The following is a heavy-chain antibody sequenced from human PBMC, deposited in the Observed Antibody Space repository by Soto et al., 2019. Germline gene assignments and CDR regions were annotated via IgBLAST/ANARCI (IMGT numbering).Heavy chain of an antibody. J-gene: IGHJ5*02. Sequence: QLQLQESGPGLVEPSETLSLTCTVSGGSTGSLAYYWAWIRQPPGRGLEWIGSIYYSGSIYHNPSLKSRVTMSVDTSKTHFSLNMTSVTAADTAIYYCARQSVMNWFDPWGQGTLVTVAS. CDR3: ARQSVMNWFDP. CDR1: GGSTGSLAYY. V-gene: IGHV4-39*01. D-gene: IGHD2-8*01. CDR2: IYYSGSI.